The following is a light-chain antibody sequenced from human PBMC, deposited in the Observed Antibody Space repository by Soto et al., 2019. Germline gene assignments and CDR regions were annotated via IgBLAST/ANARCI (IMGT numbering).Light chain of an antibody. J-gene: IGKJ2*01. V-gene: IGKV3-20*01. CDR3: QQSAGSPRT. CDR1: QSVSSSY. Sequence: EIVLTQSPGTLSLSPGERATLSCRASQSVSSSYLAWYQQKPGQAPRLLIYDASNRATGMPERFSGSGSGTDFTLTISRLEPEDFAVYYCQQSAGSPRTFGPGTKLYIK. CDR2: DAS.